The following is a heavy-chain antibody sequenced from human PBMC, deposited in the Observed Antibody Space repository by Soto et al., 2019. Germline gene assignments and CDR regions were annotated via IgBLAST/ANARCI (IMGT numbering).Heavy chain of an antibody. CDR1: GGSVSSGSYY. J-gene: IGHJ3*02. CDR3: ARGVEMATISGFDAFDI. D-gene: IGHD5-12*01. CDR2: IYYSGST. Sequence: QVQLQESGPGLVKPSETLSLTCTVSGGSVSSGSYYWSWIRQPPGKGLEWIGYIYYSGSTNYNPSLKSRVPISVDPSKNQFSLKLSSVTAADTAVYYCARGVEMATISGFDAFDIWGQGTMVTVSS. V-gene: IGHV4-61*01.